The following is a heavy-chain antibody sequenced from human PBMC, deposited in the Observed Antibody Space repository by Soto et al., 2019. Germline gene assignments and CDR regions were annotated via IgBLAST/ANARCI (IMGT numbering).Heavy chain of an antibody. Sequence: QVQLQESGPGLVRPSETLSLTCTVSRGSISSYYWSWIRQPPGKGLEWLGDIYYTGATNYNPSLKSRVTTLLDTSKNQFSLHLSSVTAADTAVYYCATGRYYYGSEYWGQGTLVTVSS. V-gene: IGHV4-59*01. CDR3: ATGRYYYGSEY. CDR2: IYYTGAT. D-gene: IGHD3-10*01. J-gene: IGHJ4*02. CDR1: RGSISSYY.